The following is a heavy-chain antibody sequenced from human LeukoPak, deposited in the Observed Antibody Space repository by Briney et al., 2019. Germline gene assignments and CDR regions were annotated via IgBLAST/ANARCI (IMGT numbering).Heavy chain of an antibody. CDR1: GGSISSYY. V-gene: IGHV4-59*12. CDR2: IYYSGST. D-gene: IGHD3-3*01. J-gene: IGHJ4*02. Sequence: SETLSLTCTVSGGSISSYYWSWIRQPPGKGLEWIGYIYYSGSTNYNPSLKSRVTISVDTSKNQFSLKLSSVTAADTAVYYCARDDFYDFWSGYFYWGQGTLVTVSS. CDR3: ARDDFYDFWSGYFY.